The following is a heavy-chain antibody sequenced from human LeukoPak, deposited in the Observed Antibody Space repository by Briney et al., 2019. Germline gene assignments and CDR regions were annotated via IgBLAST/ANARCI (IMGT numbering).Heavy chain of an antibody. CDR3: ARDRNTDY. J-gene: IGHJ4*02. CDR2: IKQDGSEK. D-gene: IGHD2-2*02. V-gene: IGHV3-7*01. Sequence: GGSLRLSCAASGFTFDDYGMSWVRQAPGKGLEWVANIKQDGSEKYYVDSVEGRFTISRDNAKNSLYLQMNSLRAEDTAVYYCARDRNTDYWGQGTLVTVSS. CDR1: GFTFDDYG.